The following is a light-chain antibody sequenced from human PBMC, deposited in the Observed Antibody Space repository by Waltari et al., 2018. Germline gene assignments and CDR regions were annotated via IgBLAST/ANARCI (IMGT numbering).Light chain of an antibody. CDR1: QYINNY. J-gene: IGKJ4*01. CDR3: QQSYSNIPLT. CDR2: AAS. Sequence: DIQMTQSPSSVSASVGARVTITCRASQYINNYLNWYQQKPGRGPKLLIYAASNLQSGVPSRFSGSGSGTDFTLTISSLQPEDFATYFCQQSYSNIPLTFGGGTKVEVK. V-gene: IGKV1-39*01.